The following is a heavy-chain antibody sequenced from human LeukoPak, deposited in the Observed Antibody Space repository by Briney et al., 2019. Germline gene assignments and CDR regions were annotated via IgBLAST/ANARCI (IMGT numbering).Heavy chain of an antibody. Sequence: SETLSLTCTVSGGSISSYYWIWIRQPPGKGLEWMGYIYYSGSTNYNPSLKSRGTISVDTSKNQFSLKLSSMTAADTAVYYCARGRSGSYYGKNNYYFDYWGQGTLVTVSS. J-gene: IGHJ4*02. CDR3: ARGRSGSYYGKNNYYFDY. CDR2: IYYSGST. V-gene: IGHV4-59*01. CDR1: GGSISSYY. D-gene: IGHD1-26*01.